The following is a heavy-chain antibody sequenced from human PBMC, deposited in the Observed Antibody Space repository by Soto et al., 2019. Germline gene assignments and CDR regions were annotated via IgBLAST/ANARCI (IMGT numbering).Heavy chain of an antibody. J-gene: IGHJ4*02. D-gene: IGHD2-8*01. CDR3: ATVFAV. CDR1: GFTFRSHR. V-gene: IGHV3-74*01. Sequence: EVQLVESGGGLVQPGGSLRVSCAASGFTFRSHRIHWVRQAPGKGLEWVSRIDTDGGGTIYADSVKGRFTIYTDNAENTVYLHMIGLRVEDTSVYYCATVFAVWVQGTMVTVSS. CDR2: IDTDGGGT.